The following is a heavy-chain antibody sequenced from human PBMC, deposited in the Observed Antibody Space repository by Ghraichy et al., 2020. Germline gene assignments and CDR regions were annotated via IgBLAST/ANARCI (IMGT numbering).Heavy chain of an antibody. CDR1: GYTFTSYA. J-gene: IGHJ6*02. Sequence: ASVKVSCKASGYTFTSYAMHWVRQAPGQRLEWMGWINAGNGNTKYSQKFQGRVTITRDTSASTAYMELSSLRSEDTAVYYCASTCPAATQCYYYYGMDVWGQGTTVTVSS. CDR2: INAGNGNT. CDR3: ASTCPAATQCYYYYGMDV. V-gene: IGHV1-3*01. D-gene: IGHD2-2*01.